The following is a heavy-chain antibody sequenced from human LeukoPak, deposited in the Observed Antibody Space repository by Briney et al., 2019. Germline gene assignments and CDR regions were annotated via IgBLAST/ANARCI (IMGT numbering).Heavy chain of an antibody. V-gene: IGHV3-23*01. CDR1: GFTFTDYA. J-gene: IGHJ4*02. Sequence: PGGSLRLSCAASGFTFTDYAMSWVRQTPGKGLEWVATFSGGVDTTYYANSVRGRFTISRDNSKNTLDLQMNSLRAEDTAVYYCAKATLRTCSGAGCYYFDNWGQGALVTVSS. CDR3: AKATLRTCSGAGCYYFDN. D-gene: IGHD2-15*01. CDR2: FSGGVDTT.